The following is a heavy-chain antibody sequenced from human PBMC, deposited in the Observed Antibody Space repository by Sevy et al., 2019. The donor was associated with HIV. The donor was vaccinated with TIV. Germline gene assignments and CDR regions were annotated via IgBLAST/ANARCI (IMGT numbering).Heavy chain of an antibody. CDR2: INHSGST. Sequence: SETLSLTCAVYGGSFSGYYWSWIRQPPGKGLEWIGEINHSGSTNYNPSLKSRVTISVDTSKNQFSLKLSSVTAADTAVYYCARVEYSGYESHYFDYWGQGTLVTVSS. D-gene: IGHD5-12*01. CDR3: ARVEYSGYESHYFDY. J-gene: IGHJ4*02. CDR1: GGSFSGYY. V-gene: IGHV4-34*01.